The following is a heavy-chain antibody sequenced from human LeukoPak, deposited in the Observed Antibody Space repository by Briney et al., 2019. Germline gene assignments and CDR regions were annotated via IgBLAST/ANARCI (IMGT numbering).Heavy chain of an antibody. CDR3: SRVSGNLFLDALDI. D-gene: IGHD1-26*01. J-gene: IGHJ3*02. Sequence: GGSLRLSCAASGFTFSSYAMSWVRQAPGKGLEWVGFIRSKPYGGTTEYAASVRGRFSISRDDSKSIAYLQMNSLQTEDTAMYYCSRVSGNLFLDALDIWGQGTMVSVSS. V-gene: IGHV3-49*04. CDR2: IRSKPYGGTT. CDR1: GFTFSSYA.